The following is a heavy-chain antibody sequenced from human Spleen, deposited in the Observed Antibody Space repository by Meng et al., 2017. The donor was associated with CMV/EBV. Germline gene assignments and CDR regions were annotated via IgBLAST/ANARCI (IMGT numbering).Heavy chain of an antibody. D-gene: IGHD4-17*01. CDR2: INPKSGAT. CDR3: ARDLGYGDYVGNLGYYYYGMDV. Sequence: ASVKVSCKASGYTFAGHYFHWVRQAPGQGLEWMGWINPKSGATNLPQKFRARVTMTRDTAISTAYMELSRLRSDDTAMYYCARDLGYGDYVGNLGYYYYGMDVWGQGTTVTVSS. J-gene: IGHJ6*02. CDR1: GYTFAGHY. V-gene: IGHV1-2*02.